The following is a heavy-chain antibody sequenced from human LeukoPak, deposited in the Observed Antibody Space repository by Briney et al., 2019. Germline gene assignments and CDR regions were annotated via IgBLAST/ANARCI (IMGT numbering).Heavy chain of an antibody. V-gene: IGHV4-38-2*02. CDR3: ARGYSYGAHFDY. D-gene: IGHD5-18*01. Sequence: SETLSLTCTVSGYSISSGYYWGWIRQPPGKGLEWIGSGSTYYNPSLKSRVTISVDTSKNQFSLKLSSVTAADTAVYYCARGYSYGAHFDYWGRGTLVTVSS. CDR1: GYSISSGYY. CDR2: SGST. J-gene: IGHJ4*02.